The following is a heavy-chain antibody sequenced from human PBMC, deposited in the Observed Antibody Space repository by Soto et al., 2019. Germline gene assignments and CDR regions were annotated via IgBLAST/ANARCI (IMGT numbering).Heavy chain of an antibody. CDR1: GGSISSYY. CDR3: ARGYSGYFFDY. J-gene: IGHJ4*02. V-gene: IGHV4-59*01. CDR2: IYYSGST. D-gene: IGHD5-12*01. Sequence: PSETLSLTCTVSGGSISSYYWSWIRQPPGKGLEWIGYIYYSGSTNYSPSLKSRVTISVDTSKNQFSLKLSSVTAADTAVYYCARGYSGYFFDYWGQGTLVTVSS.